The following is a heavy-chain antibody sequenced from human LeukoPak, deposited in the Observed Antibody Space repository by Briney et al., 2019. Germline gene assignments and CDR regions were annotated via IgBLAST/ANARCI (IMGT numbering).Heavy chain of an antibody. Sequence: PGGSLRLSCAASGFTFSSYSMNWVRQAPGKGLEWVPSISSSSSYIYYADSVKGRFTISRDNAKNSLYLQMNSLRAEDTAVYYCARGLIAAAGTYLDYWGQGTLVTVSS. CDR1: GFTFSSYS. CDR2: ISSSSSYI. CDR3: ARGLIAAAGTYLDY. D-gene: IGHD6-13*01. V-gene: IGHV3-21*01. J-gene: IGHJ4*02.